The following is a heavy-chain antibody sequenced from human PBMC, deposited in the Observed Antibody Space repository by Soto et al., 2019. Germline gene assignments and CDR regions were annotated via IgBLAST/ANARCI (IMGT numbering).Heavy chain of an antibody. D-gene: IGHD3-9*01. CDR3: ARPGRDYDILTGYYNYYYYYGMDV. Sequence: PSETLSLTCTVSGGSISSYYWSWIRQPPGKGLEWIGYIYYSGSTNYNPSLKSRVTISVDTSKNQFSLKLSSVTAADTAVYYCARPGRDYDILTGYYNYYYYYGMDVWGQGTTVTVSS. CDR2: IYYSGST. V-gene: IGHV4-59*08. J-gene: IGHJ6*02. CDR1: GGSISSYY.